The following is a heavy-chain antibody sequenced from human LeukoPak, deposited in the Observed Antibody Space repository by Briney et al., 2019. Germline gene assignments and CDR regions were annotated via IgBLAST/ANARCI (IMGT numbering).Heavy chain of an antibody. CDR1: GYTFTSYG. CDR3: ARDHFIGLIVVVPAAMVDY. Sequence: APVKVSCKASGYTFTSYGISWVRQAPGQGLEWMGWISAYNGNTNYAQKLQGRVTMTTDTSTSTAYMELRSLRSDDTAVYYCARDHFIGLIVVVPAAMVDYWGQGTLVTVSS. CDR2: ISAYNGNT. V-gene: IGHV1-18*01. D-gene: IGHD2-2*01. J-gene: IGHJ4*02.